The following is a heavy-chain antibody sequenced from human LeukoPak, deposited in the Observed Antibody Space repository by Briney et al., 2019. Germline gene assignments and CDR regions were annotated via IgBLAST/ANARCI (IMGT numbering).Heavy chain of an antibody. Sequence: GGSLRLSCAASGFTFSSYAMSWVRQAPGKGLEWVSAISGSGGSTYYADSVKGRFTISRDNSKNTLYLQMNSLRAEDTAVYYCAKVVPPELVGATTWAFDIWGQGTMVTVSS. J-gene: IGHJ3*02. CDR2: ISGSGGST. CDR1: GFTFSSYA. D-gene: IGHD1-26*01. V-gene: IGHV3-23*01. CDR3: AKVVPPELVGATTWAFDI.